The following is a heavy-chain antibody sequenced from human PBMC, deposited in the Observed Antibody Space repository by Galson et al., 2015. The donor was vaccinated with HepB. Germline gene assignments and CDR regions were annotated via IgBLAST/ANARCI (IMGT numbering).Heavy chain of an antibody. D-gene: IGHD3-3*01. Sequence: SVKVSCKASGYTFTGHYMHWVRQAPGQGLEWMGWITPNSGGTKYAQKFQGRVTMTMDTSVSTVYMEMSRLKSDDTAVYYCARDRSALWSGNGDWFFDLWGRGTLLTVSS. CDR1: GYTFTGHY. V-gene: IGHV1-2*02. CDR2: ITPNSGGT. J-gene: IGHJ2*01. CDR3: ARDRSALWSGNGDWFFDL.